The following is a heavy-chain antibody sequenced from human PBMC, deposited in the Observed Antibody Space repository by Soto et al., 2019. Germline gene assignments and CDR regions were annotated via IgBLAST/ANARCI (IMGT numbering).Heavy chain of an antibody. CDR3: ARDLGSRIVVIVAALGY. J-gene: IGHJ4*01. D-gene: IGHD2-2*01. CDR1: GFTFSSYS. CDR2: ISSSSSYI. Sequence: GGSLRLSCAASGFTFSSYSMNCVRQAPGKGLEWVSSISSSSSYIYYADSVKGRFTISRDNAQNSLYLQMNSVRAEDTAVDYCARDLGSRIVVIVAALGYGGQGALDTVSS. V-gene: IGHV3-21*01.